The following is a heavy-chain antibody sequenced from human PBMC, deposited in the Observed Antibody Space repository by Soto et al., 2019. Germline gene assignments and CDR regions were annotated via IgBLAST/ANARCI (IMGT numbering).Heavy chain of an antibody. Sequence: EVQLVQSGAEVKKPGESLKISCKGSGYTFTNYWIGWVRQMPGKGLEWMGIIYPGDSDTKYNPSFQGQVTISADKSITITYLQWSSLKASDTAIYYCAASIFYYGMDVWGQGTTVTVSS. CDR3: AASIFYYGMDV. V-gene: IGHV5-51*01. CDR2: IYPGDSDT. J-gene: IGHJ6*02. CDR1: GYTFTNYW.